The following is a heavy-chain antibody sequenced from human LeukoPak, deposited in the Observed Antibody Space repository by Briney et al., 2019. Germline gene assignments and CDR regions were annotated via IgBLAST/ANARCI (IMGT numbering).Heavy chain of an antibody. CDR2: MNPNSGNT. J-gene: IGHJ5*02. CDR3: ARAQKSPYYDFWSGYIVDNWFDP. Sequence: ASVKVSCKASGYTFTSYDINWVRQATGQGLEWMGWMNPNSGNTGYAQKFQGRVTMTRNTSISTAYMELSSLRSEDTAVYYCARAQKSPYYDFWSGYIVDNWFDPWGQGTLVTASS. V-gene: IGHV1-8*01. D-gene: IGHD3-3*01. CDR1: GYTFTSYD.